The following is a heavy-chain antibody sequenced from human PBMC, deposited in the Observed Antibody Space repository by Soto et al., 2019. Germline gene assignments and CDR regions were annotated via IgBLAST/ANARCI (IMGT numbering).Heavy chain of an antibody. CDR3: ATVMRDIVVVPAGDGAFDI. V-gene: IGHV3-7*03. D-gene: IGHD2-2*01. CDR2: IKQDGSEK. Sequence: GRSMRLSCAAAGFTSSSHWMSWVRQAPGKGLGWVANIKQDGSEKYYVDSVKGRFTISRDNAKTSLYLQMNSLRAEDTAVYYCATVMRDIVVVPAGDGAFDIWGQGTMVTVSS. CDR1: GFTSSSHW. J-gene: IGHJ3*02.